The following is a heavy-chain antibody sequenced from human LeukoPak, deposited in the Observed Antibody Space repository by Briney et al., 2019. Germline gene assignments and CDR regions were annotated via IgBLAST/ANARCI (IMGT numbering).Heavy chain of an antibody. Sequence: PSETLSLTCAVYGGSFSGYYWSWIRQPPGKGLEWIGEINHSGSTNYNPSLKSRVTISVDTSKNQFSLKLSSVTAADTAVYYCASPPYGSRRSTRDYLGQGTLVTVSS. D-gene: IGHD3-10*01. CDR2: INHSGST. CDR3: ASPPYGSRRSTRDY. J-gene: IGHJ4*02. V-gene: IGHV4-34*01. CDR1: GGSFSGYY.